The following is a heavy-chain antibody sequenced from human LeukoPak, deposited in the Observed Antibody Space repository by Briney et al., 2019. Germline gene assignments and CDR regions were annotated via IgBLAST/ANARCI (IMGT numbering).Heavy chain of an antibody. V-gene: IGHV3-15*01. CDR1: GFTFSNAW. J-gene: IGHJ3*02. CDR3: TQGYYYDSSGYYYDDAFDI. Sequence: GGSLRLSCAASGFTFSNAWMSWVRQAPGKGLEWVGRIKSKTDGGTTDYAAPVKGRFTISRDDSKNTLYLQMNSLKTEDTAVYYCTQGYYYDSSGYYYDDAFDIWGQGTMVTVSS. CDR2: IKSKTDGGTT. D-gene: IGHD3-22*01.